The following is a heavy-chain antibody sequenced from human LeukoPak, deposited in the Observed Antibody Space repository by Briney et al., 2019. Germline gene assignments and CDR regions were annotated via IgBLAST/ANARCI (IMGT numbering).Heavy chain of an antibody. D-gene: IGHD3-22*01. CDR1: GYTFTGYY. J-gene: IGHJ4*02. CDR3: ARDDSSGSQFDY. Sequence: ASVKVSCKASGYTFTGYYMHWVRQAPGQGLEWMGWINPNSGGTNYAQKFQGRVTMTRDTSISTAYMELSRLRSDDTAVYYCARDDSSGSQFDYWGQGTLVTVSS. CDR2: INPNSGGT. V-gene: IGHV1-2*02.